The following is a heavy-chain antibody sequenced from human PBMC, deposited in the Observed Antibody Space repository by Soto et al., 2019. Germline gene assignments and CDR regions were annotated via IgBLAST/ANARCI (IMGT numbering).Heavy chain of an antibody. D-gene: IGHD5-12*01. CDR2: ISWNSGSI. Sequence: PGGSMRLSCAASGFTFDDYAMHWVRPAPGKGLEWVSGISWNSGSIGYADSVKGRLTISRDNAKNSLYPQMNSLRAEDTALYYCAKDFLYGGYHGPFGYWGQGTLVTVSS. CDR1: GFTFDDYA. CDR3: AKDFLYGGYHGPFGY. V-gene: IGHV3-9*01. J-gene: IGHJ4*02.